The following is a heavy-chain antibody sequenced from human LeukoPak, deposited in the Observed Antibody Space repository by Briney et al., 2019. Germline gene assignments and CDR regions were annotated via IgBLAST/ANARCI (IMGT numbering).Heavy chain of an antibody. CDR2: ISGSGGST. Sequence: GGSLRLSCAASGFTFSSYAMSWVRQAPGKGLEWVSAISGSGGSTYYADSVKGRFTISGDNSKNTLYLQMNSLRAEDTAVYYCAKDKDTPATAQPQRGYFESWGQGTLVTVSS. D-gene: IGHD2-15*01. V-gene: IGHV3-23*01. CDR1: GFTFSSYA. CDR3: AKDKDTPATAQPQRGYFES. J-gene: IGHJ4*02.